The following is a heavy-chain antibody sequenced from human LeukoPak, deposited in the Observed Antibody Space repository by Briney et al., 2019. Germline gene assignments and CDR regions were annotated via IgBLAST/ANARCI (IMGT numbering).Heavy chain of an antibody. J-gene: IGHJ4*02. D-gene: IGHD4-23*01. V-gene: IGHV3-23*01. CDR2: ISSGGTT. CDR3: ATRQTTVDYYDC. CDR1: GFTFSTYA. Sequence: PGGSLRLSCVGSGFTFSTYAMNWARQAPGKGLEWVSAISSGGTTYYADSVKGRFSISRDNSKNTVYLQMNSLRAEDTAVYYCATRQTTVDYYDCWGQGTLVTVSS.